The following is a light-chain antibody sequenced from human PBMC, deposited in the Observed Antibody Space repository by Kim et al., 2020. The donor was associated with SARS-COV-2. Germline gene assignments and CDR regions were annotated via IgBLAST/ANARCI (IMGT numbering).Light chain of an antibody. CDR1: SSDVGGYNY. CDR2: DVS. V-gene: IGLV2-11*01. J-gene: IGLJ3*02. CDR3: CSYAGSYLNWV. Sequence: QSALTQPRSVSGSPGQSVTISCTGTSSDVGGYNYVSWYQQHPGKAPKLMIYDVSKRPSGVPDRFSGSKSGNTASLTISGLQAEDEADYYCCSYAGSYLNWVFGGGTQLTVL.